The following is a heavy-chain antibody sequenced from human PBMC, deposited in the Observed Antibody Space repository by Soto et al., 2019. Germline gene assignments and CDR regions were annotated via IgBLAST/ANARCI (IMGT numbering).Heavy chain of an antibody. CDR3: ARAPLFPTHHGYMDV. CDR1: GGSISSGCYY. D-gene: IGHD2-21*01. CDR2: IYYSGST. Sequence: SETLSLTCTVSGGSISSGCYYWSWIRQHPGKGLEWIGYIYYSGSTYYNPSLKSRVTISVDTSKNQFSLKLSSVTAAETAVYYCARAPLFPTHHGYMDVWGKGTTVTVSS. V-gene: IGHV4-31*03. J-gene: IGHJ6*03.